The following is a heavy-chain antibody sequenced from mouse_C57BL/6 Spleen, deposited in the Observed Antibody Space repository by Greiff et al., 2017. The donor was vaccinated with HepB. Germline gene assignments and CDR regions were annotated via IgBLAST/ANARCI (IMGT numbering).Heavy chain of an antibody. CDR2: ISSGSSTI. Sequence: EVKLVESGGGLVKPGGSLKLSCAASGFTFSDYGMHWVRQAPEKGLEWVAYISSGSSTIYYADTVKGRFTISRDNAKNTLFLQMTSLRSEDTAMYYCARGDFPFAYWGQVTLVTVSA. J-gene: IGHJ3*01. CDR1: GFTFSDYG. CDR3: ARGDFPFAY. V-gene: IGHV5-17*01.